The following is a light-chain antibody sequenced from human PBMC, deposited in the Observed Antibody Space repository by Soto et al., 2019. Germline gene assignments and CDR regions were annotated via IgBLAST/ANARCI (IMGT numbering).Light chain of an antibody. J-gene: IGKJ4*01. CDR2: GAS. CDR3: KQYGSSPPVT. CDR1: QSVSSSY. V-gene: IGKV3-20*01. Sequence: EIVLTQSPGTLSLSPGERATRACRASQSVSSSYLAWYQQKPGQAPRLLIYGASSRATGIPDRFSGSGSGTDFTLTISRLEPEDFAVYYCKQYGSSPPVTFGGGTKVEIK.